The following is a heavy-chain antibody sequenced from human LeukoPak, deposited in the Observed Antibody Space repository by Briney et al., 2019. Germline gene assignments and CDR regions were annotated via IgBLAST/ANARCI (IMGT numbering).Heavy chain of an antibody. Sequence: SQTLSLTCTVSGGSISSGGYYWSWIRQHPGKGLEWIGYIYYSGSTYYNPSLKSRVTISVDTSKNQFSLKLSSVTAADTAVYYCARSECSGGSCYSDYWGQGTLVTVSS. V-gene: IGHV4-31*03. J-gene: IGHJ4*02. D-gene: IGHD2-15*01. CDR3: ARSECSGGSCYSDY. CDR2: IYYSGST. CDR1: GGSISSGGYY.